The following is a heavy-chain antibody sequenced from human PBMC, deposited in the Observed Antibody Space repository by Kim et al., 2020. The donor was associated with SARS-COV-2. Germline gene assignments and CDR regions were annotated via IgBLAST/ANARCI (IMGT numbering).Heavy chain of an antibody. CDR2: ISTSGTTT. CDR1: GFTFSFYE. CDR3: ARAMIYGDYVDFDS. D-gene: IGHD4-17*01. Sequence: GGSLRLSCAASGFTFSFYEMSWVRQAPGKGLQWVSYISTSGTTTYYADSVKGRFTISRDNAKNSLYLQMNSLRAEDTAVYYCARAMIYGDYVDFDSWGQG. J-gene: IGHJ4*02. V-gene: IGHV3-48*03.